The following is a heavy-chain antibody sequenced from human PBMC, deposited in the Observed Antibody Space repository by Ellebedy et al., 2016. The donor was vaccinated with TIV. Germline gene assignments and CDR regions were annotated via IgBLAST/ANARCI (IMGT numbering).Heavy chain of an antibody. J-gene: IGHJ6*02. CDR2: IYYSGST. CDR1: GGSFSGYY. CDR3: ARGRAINWNPYYYYGMDV. D-gene: IGHD1-20*01. Sequence: SETLSLXXAVYGGSFSGYYWSWIRQPPGKGLEWIGYIYYSGSTNYNPSLKSRVTISVDTSKNQFSLKLSSVTAADTAVYYCARGRAINWNPYYYYGMDVWGQGTTVTVSS. V-gene: IGHV4-59*12.